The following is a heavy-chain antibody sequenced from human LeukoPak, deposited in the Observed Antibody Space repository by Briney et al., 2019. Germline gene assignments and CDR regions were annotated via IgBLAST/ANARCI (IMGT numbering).Heavy chain of an antibody. D-gene: IGHD5-18*01. CDR1: GYDFANFW. V-gene: IGHV5-51*01. Sequence: GEPLKISCMAPGYDFANFWIAWARQMPGKGLECMGIIYPVDSDTKYTPSIQGQVTTSADTSINAAYLQRSGLKASDSGLYYCARLRNRYVYTAAYDYWGQGTLVTVSS. J-gene: IGHJ4*02. CDR3: ARLRNRYVYTAAYDY. CDR2: IYPVDSDT.